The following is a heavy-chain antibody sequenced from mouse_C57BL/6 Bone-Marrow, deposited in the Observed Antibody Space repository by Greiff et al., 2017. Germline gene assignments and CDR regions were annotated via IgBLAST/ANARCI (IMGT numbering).Heavy chain of an antibody. J-gene: IGHJ2*01. CDR3: VRGVRKVFDY. V-gene: IGHV10-3*01. Sequence: EVKLLESGGGLLLPIGSLKLSCAASGFSFNTYAMHWVRQAPGKGLEWVARIRSKSSNYATYYDESVKDRFTISRDSSQSMLYLQMNNLKTEDPAMDYCVRGVRKVFDYWGPGTTLPVSS. D-gene: IGHD1-3*01. CDR2: IRSKSSNYAT. CDR1: GFSFNTYA.